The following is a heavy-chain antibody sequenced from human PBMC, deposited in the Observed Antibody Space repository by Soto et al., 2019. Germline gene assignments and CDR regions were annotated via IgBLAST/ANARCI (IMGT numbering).Heavy chain of an antibody. Sequence: SVKVSCKASGFTFTSSAMQWVRQARGQRLEWIGWIVVGSGNTNYAQKFQERVTITRDMSTSTAYMELSSLRSEVTSVYYCAAVGSNYQINAFDIWGQGTMVTVSS. CDR2: IVVGSGNT. CDR1: GFTFTSSA. D-gene: IGHD4-4*01. CDR3: AAVGSNYQINAFDI. V-gene: IGHV1-58*02. J-gene: IGHJ3*02.